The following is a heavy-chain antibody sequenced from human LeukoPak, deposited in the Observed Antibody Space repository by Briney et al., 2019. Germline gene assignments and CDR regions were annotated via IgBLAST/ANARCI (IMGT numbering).Heavy chain of an antibody. J-gene: IGHJ6*03. CDR3: ARDLSYCSSTSCYGYMDV. CDR2: IYDSGST. CDR1: GGSISGFH. D-gene: IGHD2-2*01. Sequence: SETLSLTCTVSGGSISGFHWSWIRQPPGKRLDWIGYIYDSGSTNYNPSLKSRVTISVDTSKKQFSLKMSSVTAADTAVYYCARDLSYCSSTSCYGYMDVWGKGTTVTVSS. V-gene: IGHV4-59*01.